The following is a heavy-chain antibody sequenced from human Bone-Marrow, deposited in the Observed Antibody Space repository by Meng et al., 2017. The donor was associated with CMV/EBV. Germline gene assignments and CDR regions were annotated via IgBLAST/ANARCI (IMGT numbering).Heavy chain of an antibody. V-gene: IGHV4-59*01. CDR2: IYYSGST. Sequence: SETLSLTCTVSGGSISSYYWSWIRQPPGKGLEWIGYIYYSGSTSYNPSLKSRVTISVDTSKNQFSLKLSSVTAADTAVYYCARGLGYWGQGTLVTVSS. CDR1: GGSISSYY. D-gene: IGHD6-6*01. CDR3: ARGLGY. J-gene: IGHJ4*02.